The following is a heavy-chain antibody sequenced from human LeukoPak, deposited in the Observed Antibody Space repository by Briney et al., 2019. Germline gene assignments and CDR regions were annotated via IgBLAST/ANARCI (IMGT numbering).Heavy chain of an antibody. CDR2: ITSDGGTT. J-gene: IGHJ1*01. CDR3: SRDEAGYSSE. V-gene: IGHV3-64*01. CDR1: GFTFSSYA. D-gene: IGHD6-19*01. Sequence: PGGSLGLSCAASGFTFSSYAMHWVRQAPGKGLEHVSAITSDGGTTYYASSVRGRFTISRDNSKNMLYLQMGSLRDEDMSVYYCSRDEAGYSSEWGEGTLVTVSS.